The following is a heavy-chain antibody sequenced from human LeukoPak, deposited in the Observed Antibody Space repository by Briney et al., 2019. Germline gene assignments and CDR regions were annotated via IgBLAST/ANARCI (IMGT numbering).Heavy chain of an antibody. V-gene: IGHV4-34*01. D-gene: IGHD3-22*01. Sequence: SETLSLTCAVYGGSFSGYYWSWIRQPPGKGLEWIGEINHSGSTNYNPSLKSRVTISVDTSKNQFSLKLSSVTATDTAVYYCARDPGYYDSSGYWGAYFDYWGQGTLVTVSS. CDR1: GGSFSGYY. CDR3: ARDPGYYDSSGYWGAYFDY. J-gene: IGHJ4*02. CDR2: INHSGST.